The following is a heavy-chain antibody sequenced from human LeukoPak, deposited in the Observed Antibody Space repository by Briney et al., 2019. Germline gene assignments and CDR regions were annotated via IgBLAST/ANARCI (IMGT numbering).Heavy chain of an antibody. J-gene: IGHJ4*02. V-gene: IGHV6-1*01. Sequence: SQTLSLTCAISGVSVSADTAAWNWFRQSPSRDLEWLGRTYYKSKWYYDYAVFVKNRITIKPDTSKNQFSLQLNFVTPEDTAVYYCARAVRATHFDYWGQGTLVTVSS. CDR2: TYYKSKWYY. CDR1: GVSVSADTAA. D-gene: IGHD2-8*01. CDR3: ARAVRATHFDY.